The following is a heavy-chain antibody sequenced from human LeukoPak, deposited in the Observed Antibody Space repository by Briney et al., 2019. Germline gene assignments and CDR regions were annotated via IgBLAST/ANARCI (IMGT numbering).Heavy chain of an antibody. D-gene: IGHD6-13*01. CDR3: ARDPDNSSGWYDGGDY. V-gene: IGHV3-30-3*01. CDR1: GFAFSSYA. CDR2: ISYDGSNK. J-gene: IGHJ4*02. Sequence: PGGSLRLSCAASGFAFSSYAMHWVRQAPGKGLEWVAVISYDGSNKYYADSVKGRFTISRDNSKNTLYLQMNSLRAEDTAVYYCARDPDNSSGWYDGGDYWGQGTLVTVSS.